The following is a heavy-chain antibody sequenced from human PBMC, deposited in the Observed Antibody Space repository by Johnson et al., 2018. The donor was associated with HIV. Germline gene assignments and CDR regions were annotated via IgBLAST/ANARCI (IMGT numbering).Heavy chain of an antibody. CDR1: GFTFSDYY. CDR3: AISPEYSGSWFGAFDI. D-gene: IGHD6-13*01. V-gene: IGHV3-11*04. J-gene: IGHJ3*02. CDR2: ISGSGGST. Sequence: QVQLVESGGGLVKPGGSLRLSCAASGFTFSDYYMRWIRQAPGKGLEWVSAISGSGGSTYYADSVKGRFTISRDNAKNSLYLQMNSLRAEDTAVYYCAISPEYSGSWFGAFDIWGQGTMVTVSS.